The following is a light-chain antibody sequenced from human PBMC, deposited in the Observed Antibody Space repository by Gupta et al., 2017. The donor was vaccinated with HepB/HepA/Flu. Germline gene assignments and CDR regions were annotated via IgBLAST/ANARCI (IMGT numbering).Light chain of an antibody. Sequence: QSVLSQPPSVSVTPAHRVTIYCSGSSSTIGSNTVNWYQQLPETDPKLLIYNTHQRPSGVPDRFSGSKSGTSASLAISGLQSEDEADYYCAAWDDSLDGYVVFGGGTKLTVL. CDR1: SSTIGSNT. CDR2: NTH. CDR3: AAWDDSLDGYVV. J-gene: IGLJ2*01. V-gene: IGLV1-44*01.